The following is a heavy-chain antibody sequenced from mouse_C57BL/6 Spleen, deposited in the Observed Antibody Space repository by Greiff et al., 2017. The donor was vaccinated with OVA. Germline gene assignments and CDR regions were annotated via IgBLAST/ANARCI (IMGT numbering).Heavy chain of an antibody. D-gene: IGHD1-1*01. CDR1: GYAFTNYL. CDR3: ARDFVTTVVSYYYAMDY. Sequence: VQLQQSGAELVRPGTSVKVSCKASGYAFTNYLIEWVKQRPGQGLEWIGVINPGSGGTNYNEKFKGKATLTADKSSSTAYMQLSSLTSEDSAVYFCARDFVTTVVSYYYAMDYWGQGTSVTVSS. V-gene: IGHV1-54*01. CDR2: INPGSGGT. J-gene: IGHJ4*01.